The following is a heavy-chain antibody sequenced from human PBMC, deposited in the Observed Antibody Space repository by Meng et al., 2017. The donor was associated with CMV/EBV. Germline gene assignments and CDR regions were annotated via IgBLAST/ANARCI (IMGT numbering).Heavy chain of an antibody. CDR2: IGTAGDT. D-gene: IGHD3-3*01. CDR1: GFTFSSYD. J-gene: IGHJ4*02. Sequence: GESLKISCAASGFTFSSYDMHWVRQATGKGLEWVSAIGTAGDTYYPGSVKGRFTISRENAKNSLYLQMNSLRAGDTAVYYCARDADLAFGYWGQGTLVTVSS. V-gene: IGHV3-13*01. CDR3: ARDADLAFGY.